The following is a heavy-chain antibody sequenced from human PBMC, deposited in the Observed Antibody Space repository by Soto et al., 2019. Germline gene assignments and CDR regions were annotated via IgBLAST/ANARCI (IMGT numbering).Heavy chain of an antibody. CDR2: IYYSGST. V-gene: IGHV4-59*01. D-gene: IGHD5-12*01. Sequence: QPPGKGLEWIGYIYYSGSTNYNPSLKSRVTISVDTSKNQFSLKLSSVTAADTAVYYCARGPTSWLPHHFDYRGQGTLVTLSS. J-gene: IGHJ4*02. CDR3: ARGPTSWLPHHFDY.